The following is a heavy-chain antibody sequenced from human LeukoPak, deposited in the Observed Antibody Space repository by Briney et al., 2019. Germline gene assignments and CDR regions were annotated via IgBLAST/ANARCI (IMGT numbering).Heavy chain of an antibody. D-gene: IGHD6-19*01. Sequence: GGSLRLSCAASGFTFSSYAMHWVRQAPGKGLEWVALISFDGSDKYYADSVKGRCTISRDNSKNMLYLQMNNLRAEDTAVYYCATDVIRDYYSIGSFDYWGQGTLVTVSS. CDR2: ISFDGSDK. J-gene: IGHJ4*02. V-gene: IGHV3-30*14. CDR1: GFTFSSYA. CDR3: ATDVIRDYYSIGSFDY.